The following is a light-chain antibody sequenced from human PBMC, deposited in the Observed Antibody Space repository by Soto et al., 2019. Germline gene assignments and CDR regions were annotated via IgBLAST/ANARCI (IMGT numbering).Light chain of an antibody. V-gene: IGKV3-15*01. CDR3: QHYNKLPLT. CDR1: QSVSSN. Sequence: EIVLTQSPATLSVSPGERATLSCRASQSVSSNLAWYQQKPGQAPRLVIYGASTRATGIPARFSGSGSGTEFTLTISSLKSEDFAVYYCQHYNKLPLTVGGGAKVEIK. J-gene: IGKJ4*01. CDR2: GAS.